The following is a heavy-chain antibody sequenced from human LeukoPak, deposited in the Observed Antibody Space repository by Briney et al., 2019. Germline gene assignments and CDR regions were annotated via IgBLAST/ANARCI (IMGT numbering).Heavy chain of an antibody. Sequence: GGSLRLSCAASGFTFSRFGMHWVRQAPGKGLEGVSSISSSSSYIYYADSVKGRFTISRDNAKNSLYLQMNSLRAEDTAVYYCARGRRWLQLNDAFDIWGQGTMVTVSS. CDR3: ARGRRWLQLNDAFDI. CDR2: ISSSSSYI. V-gene: IGHV3-21*01. D-gene: IGHD5-24*01. CDR1: GFTFSRFG. J-gene: IGHJ3*02.